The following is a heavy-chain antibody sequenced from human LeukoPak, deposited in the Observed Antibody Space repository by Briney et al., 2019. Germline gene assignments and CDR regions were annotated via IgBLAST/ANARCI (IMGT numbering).Heavy chain of an antibody. D-gene: IGHD4-23*01. CDR3: VTSTRRGGPVN. CDR1: GYTLTELS. J-gene: IGHJ4*02. Sequence: ASVKVSCKVSGYTLTELSMHWVRQAPGKGLEWMGGFDPEDGETIYAQKFQGRVTMTEGTSTDTAYMELSSLRSEDTAVYYCVTSTRRGGPVNWGQGTLVTVSS. CDR2: FDPEDGET. V-gene: IGHV1-24*01.